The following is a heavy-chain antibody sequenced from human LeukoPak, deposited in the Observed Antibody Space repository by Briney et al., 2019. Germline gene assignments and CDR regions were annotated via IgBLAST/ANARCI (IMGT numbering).Heavy chain of an antibody. CDR2: INPNSGGT. D-gene: IGHD2-21*01. J-gene: IGHJ6*03. CDR3: ARGGFGPVVKLLAMVPMDV. Sequence: ASVKVSCKASGYTFTGYYMHWVRQAPGQGLEWMGWINPNSGGTNYAQKFQGRVTMTRDTSISTAYMELSRLRSDDTAVYYCARGGFGPVVKLLAMVPMDVWGKGTTVTVSS. V-gene: IGHV1-2*02. CDR1: GYTFTGYY.